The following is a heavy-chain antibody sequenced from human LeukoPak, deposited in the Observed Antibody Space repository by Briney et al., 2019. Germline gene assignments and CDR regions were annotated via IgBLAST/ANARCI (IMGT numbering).Heavy chain of an antibody. J-gene: IGHJ2*01. CDR1: GFTFTSYY. CDR2: FDPSGGAT. CDR3: AREGRYFDH. Sequence: GASVKVSCKASGFTFTSYYFHWVRQAPGQGLEWMGIFDPSGGATNYAQNFQGGISMTGDTSTSTVYLELSSLRSEDTAVYYCAREGRYFDHWGRGTLLSVSS. D-gene: IGHD3-10*01. V-gene: IGHV1-46*01.